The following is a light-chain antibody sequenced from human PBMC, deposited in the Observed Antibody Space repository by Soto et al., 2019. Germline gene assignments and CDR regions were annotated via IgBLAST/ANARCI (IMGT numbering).Light chain of an antibody. J-gene: IGLJ1*01. V-gene: IGLV2-14*01. CDR1: SSNVGGYNY. CDR3: CSYTVSGTYV. Sequence: QSVLTQPASGSGSPGQSSTISFTGTSSNVGGYNYVSWYQQHPGKAPKLMIYAVSNRPSGVSNRFSGSKSGNTATLTISGLQAEDEADYYCCSYTVSGTYVFGTGTKVTVL. CDR2: AVS.